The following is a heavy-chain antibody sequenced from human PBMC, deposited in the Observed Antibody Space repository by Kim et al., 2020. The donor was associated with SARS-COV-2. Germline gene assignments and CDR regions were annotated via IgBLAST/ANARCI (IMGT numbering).Heavy chain of an antibody. D-gene: IGHD3-16*02. V-gene: IGHV3-30*18. CDR3: AKDRDDYVWGSYRYTGGLIEF. CDR2: ISYDGSNK. J-gene: IGHJ4*02. CDR1: GFTFSSYG. Sequence: GGSLRLSCAASGFTFSSYGMHWVRQAPGKGLEWVAVISYDGSNKYYADSVKGRFTISRDNSKNTLYLQMNSLRAEDTAVYYCAKDRDDYVWGSYRYTGGLIEFWGQGTLVTVSS.